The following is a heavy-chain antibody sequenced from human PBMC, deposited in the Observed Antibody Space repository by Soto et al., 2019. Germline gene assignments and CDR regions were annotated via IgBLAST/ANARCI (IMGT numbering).Heavy chain of an antibody. Sequence: EVQLLESGGGLVQPGGSLRLSCAASGFTFSSYAMSWVRQAPGKGLEWVSAISGGGGSTDYVDSVKGRFTISRDISKNTLYLQMNSLRVEDTAVYYCARDGLPFALDIWGQGTMLTVSS. CDR3: ARDGLPFALDI. D-gene: IGHD3-16*01. J-gene: IGHJ3*02. CDR2: ISGGGGST. V-gene: IGHV3-23*01. CDR1: GFTFSSYA.